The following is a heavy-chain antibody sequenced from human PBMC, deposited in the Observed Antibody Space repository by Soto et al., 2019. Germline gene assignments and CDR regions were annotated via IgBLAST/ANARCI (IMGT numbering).Heavy chain of an antibody. J-gene: IGHJ4*02. CDR2: ISGSGGST. D-gene: IGHD3-16*01. CDR1: GFTFSSYA. V-gene: IGHV3-23*01. Sequence: GGSLRLSCAASGFTFSSYAMSRVRQAPGKGLEWVSAISGSGGSTYYADSVKGRFTISRDNSKNTLYLQMNSLRAEDTAVYYCAKDSLYSPMTVDDYWGQGTLVTVSS. CDR3: AKDSLYSPMTVDDY.